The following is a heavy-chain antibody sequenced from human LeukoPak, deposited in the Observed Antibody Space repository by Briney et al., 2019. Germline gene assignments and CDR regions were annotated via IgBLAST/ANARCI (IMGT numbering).Heavy chain of an antibody. CDR1: GFTFSSYA. D-gene: IGHD2-2*01. CDR2: ISGSGGST. J-gene: IGHJ4*02. CDR3: AKRYCSSTSCSAPFDY. Sequence: SGGSLRLSCAASGFTFSSYAMSWVRQAPGKGLEWVSAISGSGGSTYYADSVKGRFTISRDNSKNTLYLQMNSLRAEDTAVYYCAKRYCSSTSCSAPFDYWGQGTLVTVSS. V-gene: IGHV3-23*01.